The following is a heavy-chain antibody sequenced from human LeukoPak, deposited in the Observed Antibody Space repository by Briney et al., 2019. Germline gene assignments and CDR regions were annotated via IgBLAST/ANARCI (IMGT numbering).Heavy chain of an antibody. Sequence: PSETLSLTCTVSGGSISSYYWSWIRQPPGKGLEWIGYIYYSGSTNYNPSLKKRVTISVDTSKNQFSLKLSSVTAADTAVYYRARGTYYYGSGSYYYYYYYYMDVWGKGTTVTVSS. CDR1: GGSISSYY. D-gene: IGHD3-10*01. CDR2: IYYSGST. CDR3: ARGTYYYGSGSYYYYYYYYMDV. J-gene: IGHJ6*03. V-gene: IGHV4-59*01.